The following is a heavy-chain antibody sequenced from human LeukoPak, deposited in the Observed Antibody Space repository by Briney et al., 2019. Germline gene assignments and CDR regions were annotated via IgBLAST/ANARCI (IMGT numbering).Heavy chain of an antibody. J-gene: IGHJ4*02. Sequence: SVKVSCTASGYTFTGYYMHWVRQAPGQGLEWMGGIIPIFGTANYAQKFQGRVTITADESTSTAYMELSSLRSEDTAVYYCASHRATLDYSNPLDYWGQGTLVTVSS. V-gene: IGHV1-69*13. CDR3: ASHRATLDYSNPLDY. D-gene: IGHD4-11*01. CDR2: IIPIFGTA. CDR1: GYTFTGYY.